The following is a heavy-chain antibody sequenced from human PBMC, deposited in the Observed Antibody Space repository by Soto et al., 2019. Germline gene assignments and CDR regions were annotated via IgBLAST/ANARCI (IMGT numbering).Heavy chain of an antibody. V-gene: IGHV6-1*01. CDR1: GDSVSSNSAA. D-gene: IGHD2-15*01. J-gene: IGHJ5*02. CDR2: TYYRSKWYN. Sequence: TLSLTCAISGDSVSSNSAAWNWIRQSPSRGLEWLGRTYYRSKWYNDYAVSVKSRITINPDTSKNRFSLQLNSVTPEDTAVYYCVRAYCSGGSCWAWSNWFDPWGQGTLVTVSS. CDR3: VRAYCSGGSCWAWSNWFDP.